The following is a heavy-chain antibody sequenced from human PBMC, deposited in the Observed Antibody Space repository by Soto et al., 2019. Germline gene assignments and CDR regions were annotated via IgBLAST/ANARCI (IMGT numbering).Heavy chain of an antibody. J-gene: IGHJ4*02. D-gene: IGHD2-21*01. Sequence: GGSLRLSCAASGFTFSSYGMHWVRQAPGKGLEWVAVIWYDGSNKYYADSVKGRFTISRDNSKNTLYLQMNSLRAEDTAVYYCARDRGHIVSMYYFDYWGQGTLVTVSS. CDR2: IWYDGSNK. CDR1: GFTFSSYG. CDR3: ARDRGHIVSMYYFDY. V-gene: IGHV3-33*01.